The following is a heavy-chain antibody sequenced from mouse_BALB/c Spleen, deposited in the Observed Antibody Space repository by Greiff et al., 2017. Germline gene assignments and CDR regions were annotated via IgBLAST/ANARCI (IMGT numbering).Heavy chain of an antibody. CDR2: ISSGGSYT. D-gene: IGHD2-12*01. CDR3: ARSYVYAMDY. Sequence: EVKLVESGGGLVKPGGSLKLSCAASGFTFSSYAMSWVRQSPEKRLEWVAEISSGGSYTYYPDTVTGRFTISRDNAKNTLYLEMSSLRSEDTAMYYCARSYVYAMDYWGQGTSVTVSS. V-gene: IGHV5-9-4*01. J-gene: IGHJ4*01. CDR1: GFTFSSYA.